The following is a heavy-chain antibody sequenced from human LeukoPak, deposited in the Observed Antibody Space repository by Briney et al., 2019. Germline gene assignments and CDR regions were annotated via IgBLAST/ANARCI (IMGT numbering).Heavy chain of an antibody. CDR2: IYYSGNT. V-gene: IGHV4-39*07. J-gene: IGHJ4*02. Sequence: SETLSLTCTVSGGSISSSSYYWGWLRQPPGKGLEWIGSIYYSGNTYYNPSPKSRVTISVDTSKNQFSLKLSSVTAADTAVYYCAREGRWLQFFDYWGQGTLVTVSS. CDR3: AREGRWLQFFDY. D-gene: IGHD5-24*01. CDR1: GGSISSSSYY.